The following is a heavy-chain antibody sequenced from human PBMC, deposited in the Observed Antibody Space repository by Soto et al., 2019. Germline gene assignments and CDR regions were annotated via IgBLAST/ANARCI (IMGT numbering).Heavy chain of an antibody. V-gene: IGHV4-34*01. J-gene: IGHJ3*02. CDR2: MSHSGGT. Sequence: QVQLQQWGAGLLKPSETLSLTCAVYGGFVSSGSYYWSWIRQPPGKGLEWIGEMSHSGGTHFTPSLKSRATISVNTPKKQFTLTMTSATTADTALYYCARVERGTATTVVAAFDIWGPGTMVTVSS. CDR3: ARVERGTATTVVAAFDI. CDR1: GGFVSSGSYY. D-gene: IGHD2-21*02.